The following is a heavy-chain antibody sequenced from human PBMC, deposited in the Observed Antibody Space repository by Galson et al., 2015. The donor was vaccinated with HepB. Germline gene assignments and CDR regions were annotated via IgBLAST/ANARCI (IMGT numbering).Heavy chain of an antibody. D-gene: IGHD2-15*01. CDR2: ISPHNRYT. J-gene: IGHJ5*02. CDR1: GYSFSKFG. Sequence: SVKVSCKASGYSFSKFGISWVRQAPGQGLEWVGWISPHNRYTNYAQNFQGRVTMTTDTSTTTAYMELRSLRSDDTAVYYCARGALVVAVGATQNNWFDPWGRGTLVTVSS. V-gene: IGHV1-18*01. CDR3: ARGALVVAVGATQNNWFDP.